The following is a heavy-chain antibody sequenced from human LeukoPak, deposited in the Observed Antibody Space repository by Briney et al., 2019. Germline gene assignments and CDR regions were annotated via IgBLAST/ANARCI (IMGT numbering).Heavy chain of an antibody. J-gene: IGHJ4*02. CDR2: ISSSSNYK. CDR1: GFTFTSYS. D-gene: IGHD6-19*01. CDR3: AREPGDSSGWSE. V-gene: IGHV3-21*01. Sequence: GGSLRLSCAASGFTFTSYSMNWVRQAPGKGLEWVSSISSSSNYKYYADSVKGRFTISRDNAKNSLYLQMNSLRAEDTAVYYCAREPGDSSGWSEWGQGTLVTVSS.